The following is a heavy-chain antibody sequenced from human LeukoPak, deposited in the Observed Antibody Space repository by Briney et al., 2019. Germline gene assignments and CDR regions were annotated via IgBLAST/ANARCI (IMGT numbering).Heavy chain of an antibody. Sequence: SVKVSCKASGGTFSSYAISWVRQAPGQGLEWMGRIIPILGIANYAQKFQGRVTITADKSASTAYMELSSLRSEDTAVYYCARGSSTSQYYYGMDVWGQGTTVTVSS. V-gene: IGHV1-69*04. CDR3: ARGSSTSQYYYGMDV. D-gene: IGHD2-2*01. J-gene: IGHJ6*02. CDR1: GGTFSSYA. CDR2: IIPILGIA.